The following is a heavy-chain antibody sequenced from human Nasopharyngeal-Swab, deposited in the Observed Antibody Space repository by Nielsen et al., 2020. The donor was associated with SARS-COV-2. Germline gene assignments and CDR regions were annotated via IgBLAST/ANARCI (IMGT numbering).Heavy chain of an antibody. D-gene: IGHD3-10*01. V-gene: IGHV4-39*01. CDR2: IYYSGST. CDR1: GGSISSSSYY. Sequence: SETLSLTCTVSGGSISSSSYYWGWIRQPPGKGLEWIGSIYYSGSTYYNPSLKSRVTISVDTSKNQFSLKLSSVTAADTAVFYCVRSFGERRRGNAFDIWGQGTMVTVSS. CDR3: VRSFGERRRGNAFDI. J-gene: IGHJ3*02.